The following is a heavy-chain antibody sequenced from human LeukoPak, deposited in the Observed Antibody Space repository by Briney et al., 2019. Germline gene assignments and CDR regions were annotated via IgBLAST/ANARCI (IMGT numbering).Heavy chain of an antibody. J-gene: IGHJ3*02. V-gene: IGHV3-7*01. Sequence: GGSLRLSCAASGFTFNNYWMSWVRQAPGKGLEWVANIKQDGSEKYYADSVKGRFTISRDNVKNSLYLQMNSLSAEDTAVYYCAGFDYGDYDDAFDIWGQGTMVTVSS. D-gene: IGHD4-17*01. CDR3: AGFDYGDYDDAFDI. CDR1: GFTFNNYW. CDR2: IKQDGSEK.